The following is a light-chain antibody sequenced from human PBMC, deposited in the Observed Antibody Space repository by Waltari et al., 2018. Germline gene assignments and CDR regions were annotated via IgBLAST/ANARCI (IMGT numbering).Light chain of an antibody. CDR1: QSVTS. CDR3: QQYNKGLDT. CDR2: GAS. J-gene: IGKJ2*01. V-gene: IGKV3-15*01. Sequence: EIVMTQSPATLSVSPGEGATLSCRASQSVTSLAWYQQKPGQAPRLLIYGASTRATGIPARLSGSGSGTEFTLTISSLQSEDLAVYYCQQYNKGLDTFGQGTKLEIK.